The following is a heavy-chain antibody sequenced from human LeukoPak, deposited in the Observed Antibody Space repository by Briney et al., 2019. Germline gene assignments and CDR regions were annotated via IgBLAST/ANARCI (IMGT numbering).Heavy chain of an antibody. J-gene: IGHJ4*02. D-gene: IGHD3-3*01. V-gene: IGHV3-30*02. Sequence: GSLRLSCAASGFTFSSYGMHWVRQAPGKGLDLVAFIHHDGSNKYYADSKKGRFTISRDNSKNTLYLQVNGLRAEDTAVYYCARDPDYDFWSGYYAGIDYWGQGTLVTVSS. CDR1: GFTFSSYG. CDR2: IHHDGSNK. CDR3: ARDPDYDFWSGYYAGIDY.